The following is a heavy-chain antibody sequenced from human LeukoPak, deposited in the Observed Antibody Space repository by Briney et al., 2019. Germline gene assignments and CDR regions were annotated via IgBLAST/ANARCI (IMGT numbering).Heavy chain of an antibody. V-gene: IGHV3-33*01. CDR1: GFTFNNDA. CDR2: IWSDEIHK. J-gene: IGHJ4*02. D-gene: IGHD3/OR15-3a*01. Sequence: PGRSLRLSCAASGFTFNNDAMHWVRQAPGKGLEWVAMIWSDEIHKFYGDSVKGRFTISRDDAKNSLFLQMNSLRAEDTAVYYCARDKDWAFDYWGQGTLVTVSS. CDR3: ARDKDWAFDY.